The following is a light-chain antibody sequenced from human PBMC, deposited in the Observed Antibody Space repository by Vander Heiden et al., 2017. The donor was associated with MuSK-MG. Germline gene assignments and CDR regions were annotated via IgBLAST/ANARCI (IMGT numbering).Light chain of an antibody. CDR3: SSYTSSSSSYV. V-gene: IGLV2-14*01. CDR1: SSDVGGYNY. J-gene: IGLJ1*01. CDR2: DVS. Sequence: QSALTQPASVSGSPGPSITISCTGPSSDVGGYNYVSWYQQHPGKDPKVMSYDVSNRPSGVSNRFSGSKSGNTASLTISGLQAEDEADYYCSSYTSSSSSYVFGTGTKVTVL.